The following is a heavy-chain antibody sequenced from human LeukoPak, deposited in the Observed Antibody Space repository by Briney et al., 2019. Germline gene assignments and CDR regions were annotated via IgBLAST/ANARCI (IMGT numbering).Heavy chain of an antibody. CDR3: ARETWDGDYNLEPTFAD. D-gene: IGHD4-17*01. J-gene: IGHJ4*02. CDR2: TYYRSKWYN. Sequence: SQTLSLTCAISGDSVSSNSAAWNWIRQSPSRGLEWLGRTYYRSKWYNDYAVSVKSRITINPDTSKNQFSLQLNSVTPEDTAVYYCARETWDGDYNLEPTFADWGQGTLVTVSS. CDR1: GDSVSSNSAA. V-gene: IGHV6-1*01.